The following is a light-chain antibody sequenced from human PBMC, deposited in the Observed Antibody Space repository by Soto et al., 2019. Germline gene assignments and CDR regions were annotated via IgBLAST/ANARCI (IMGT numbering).Light chain of an antibody. CDR2: EVG. CDR1: SSDVGGYNY. V-gene: IGLV2-14*01. Sequence: QSALTQPASVSGSPGQSITISCTGTSSDVGGYNYVSWYQQHPGKAPKLMIFEVGNRPSGVSNRFSGSKSGNTASLTISGLQADDEADYYCSSYTSSITWVFGGGTQLTVL. CDR3: SSYTSSITWV. J-gene: IGLJ3*02.